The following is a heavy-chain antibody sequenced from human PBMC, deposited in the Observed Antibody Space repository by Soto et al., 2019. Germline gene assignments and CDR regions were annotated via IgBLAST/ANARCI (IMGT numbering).Heavy chain of an antibody. Sequence: QVQLQASGPGLVKPSQTLSLTCAVSGRSISSVGYYWSWVRLLPGKGLEWIGSISYTGSTYYNPSLENRLSISLDTSENRCSLRLNSVTAADTAIYYCARPNDYWNGYGPFDYWGQGSLVTVSS. J-gene: IGHJ4*02. V-gene: IGHV4-31*11. CDR3: ARPNDYWNGYGPFDY. CDR2: ISYTGST. D-gene: IGHD3-3*01. CDR1: GRSISSVGYY.